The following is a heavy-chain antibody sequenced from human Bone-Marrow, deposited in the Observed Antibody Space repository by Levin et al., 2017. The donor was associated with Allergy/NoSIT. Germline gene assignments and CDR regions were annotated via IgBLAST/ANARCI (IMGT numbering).Heavy chain of an antibody. D-gene: IGHD2-21*01. J-gene: IGHJ4*02. CDR2: ISGSGNNI. CDR1: GFTFNNYG. V-gene: IGHV3-23*01. Sequence: GESLKISCAASGFTFNNYGLSWVRQAPGKGLEWVSAISGSGNNIYYADSVRGRFTISRDNSKNTLDLQLNSLTAEDTAVYYCAKWASYCGGDCYWFAPFDCWGQGAWSPSPQ. CDR3: AKWASYCGGDCYWFAPFDC.